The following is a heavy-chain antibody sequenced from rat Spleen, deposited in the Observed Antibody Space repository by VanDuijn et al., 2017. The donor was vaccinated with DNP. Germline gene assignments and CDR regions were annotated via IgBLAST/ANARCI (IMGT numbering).Heavy chain of an antibody. D-gene: IGHD1-5*01. J-gene: IGHJ3*01. CDR2: ISYDGFRT. Sequence: EVQLVESGGGLLQPGRALKLSCAASGFTFSDYAMVWVRQAPKKGLEWVATISYDGFRTYHRESVKGRFTISRDNSKSTLYLQMDSLRSEDTATYYCARQEEQPWFAYWGQGTLVTVSS. CDR3: ARQEEQPWFAY. CDR1: GFTFSDYA. V-gene: IGHV5-17*01.